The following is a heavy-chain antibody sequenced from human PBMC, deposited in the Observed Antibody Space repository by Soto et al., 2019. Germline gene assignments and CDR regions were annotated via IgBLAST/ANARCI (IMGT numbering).Heavy chain of an antibody. J-gene: IGHJ4*02. V-gene: IGHV3-33*01. CDR3: AAGAYYFDY. CDR1: GFTFSSYG. D-gene: IGHD3-10*01. CDR2: IWYDGSNK. Sequence: QVQLVESGGGVVQPGRSLRLSCAASGFTFSSYGMHWVRQAPGKGLEWVAVIWYDGSNKYYADSVKGRFTISRDNSKNTLYLQMNSVRAEDTAVYYCAAGAYYFDYWGQGTLVTVSS.